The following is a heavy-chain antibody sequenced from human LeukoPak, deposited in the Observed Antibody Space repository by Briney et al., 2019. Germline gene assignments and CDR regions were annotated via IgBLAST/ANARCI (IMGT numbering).Heavy chain of an antibody. CDR2: ISSSSDYI. CDR3: ARGYGDRPPFYY. J-gene: IGHJ4*02. V-gene: IGHV3-21*06. D-gene: IGHD4-17*01. CDR1: GFTFIAYS. Sequence: GGSLRLSCAASGFTFIAYSLYWVRQAPGKGLEWVSSISSSSDYIYYADYVKGRFTITRDNANNSLSLQMSGLRAEDTAVYYCARGYGDRPPFYYWGQGTLVTVSS.